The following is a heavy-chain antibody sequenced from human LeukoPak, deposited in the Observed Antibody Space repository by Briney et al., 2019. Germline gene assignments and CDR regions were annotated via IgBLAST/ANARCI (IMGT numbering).Heavy chain of an antibody. D-gene: IGHD3-10*01. CDR3: ARDRPGDGYFDY. V-gene: IGHV3-66*01. Sequence: GGSLRLSCAASGFTVSSNDMTWVRQTPGKGLEWGSIIYSGGNTYYADSVKGRFTISRDNSKNTLYLQMNSLRVEDTAVFCCARDRPGDGYFDYWGQGTLVTVSS. J-gene: IGHJ4*02. CDR1: GFTVSSND. CDR2: IYSGGNT.